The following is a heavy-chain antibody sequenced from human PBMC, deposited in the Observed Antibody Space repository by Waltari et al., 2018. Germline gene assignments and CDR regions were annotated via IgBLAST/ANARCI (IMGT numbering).Heavy chain of an antibody. CDR3: ARHPNRYFDL. CDR1: GVSISSYY. Sequence: QVQLQESGPGLVKPSETLSLTCTVSGVSISSYYWSWIRQPAGKGLEWIGRIYTSGSTDANPSLKSRGTMSVDTSRNQFSLKLSSVTAADTAVYYCARHPNRYFDLWGRGTLVTVSS. J-gene: IGHJ2*01. CDR2: IYTSGST. V-gene: IGHV4-4*07.